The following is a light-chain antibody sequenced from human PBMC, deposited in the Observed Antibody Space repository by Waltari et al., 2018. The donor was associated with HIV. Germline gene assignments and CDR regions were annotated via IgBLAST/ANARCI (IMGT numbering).Light chain of an antibody. CDR3: SSYGDNIRVL. J-gene: IGLJ2*01. CDR2: EVS. V-gene: IGLV2-8*01. Sequence: QSALTQPPSASGSLGQSVTISCTGSSSDIGAYDSVSWFQQHPTTAPKLLLYEVSKRPSGVPDRFAGSRSGETAFLSVSGLQPDDTAAYFCSSYGDNIRVLFGGGTNLTVL. CDR1: SSDIGAYDS.